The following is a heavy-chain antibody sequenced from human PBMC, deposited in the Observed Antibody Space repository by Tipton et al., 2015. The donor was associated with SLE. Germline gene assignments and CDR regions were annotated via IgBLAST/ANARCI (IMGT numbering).Heavy chain of an antibody. V-gene: IGHV4-59*08. CDR1: GGSISSYY. Sequence: TLSLTCTVSGGSISSYYWSWIRQPPGKGLEWIGYIYYSGSTSYSGSTNYNPSLKSRVTISLDTSKNQFSLKLSSVTAADTAVYYCARGSFMDVWGKGTTVTVSS. D-gene: IGHD3-10*01. CDR2: IYYSGSTSYSGST. J-gene: IGHJ6*03. CDR3: ARGSFMDV.